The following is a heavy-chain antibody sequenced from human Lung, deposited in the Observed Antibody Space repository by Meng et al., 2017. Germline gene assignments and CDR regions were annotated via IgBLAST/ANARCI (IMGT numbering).Heavy chain of an antibody. CDR3: ARGQKGYFDL. Sequence: QVHPQESAPVLVQPSQTLSLTCTFSGGSLSSRNYYWSWIRQPPGKGLEWSGYIYNSGSTYYNPSLKSRITISVDTSKNQFSLKLSSVTAADTAVYYCARGQKGYFDLWGRGTLVTVSS. CDR1: GGSLSSRNYY. J-gene: IGHJ2*01. CDR2: IYNSGST. V-gene: IGHV4-30-4*01.